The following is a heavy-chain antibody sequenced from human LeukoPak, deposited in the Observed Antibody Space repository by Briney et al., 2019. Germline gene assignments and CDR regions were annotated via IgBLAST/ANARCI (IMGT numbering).Heavy chain of an antibody. CDR2: INHSGST. CDR1: GGSFSGYY. V-gene: IGHV4-34*01. J-gene: IGHJ4*02. D-gene: IGHD5-12*01. CDR3: ARRAREWLRLKYYFDY. Sequence: PSETLSLTCAVYGGSFSGYYWSWIRQPPGKGLEWIGEINHSGSTNYNPSLKSRVTISVDTSKNQFSLKLSSVTAADTAVYYCARRAREWLRLKYYFDYWGQGTLVTVSS.